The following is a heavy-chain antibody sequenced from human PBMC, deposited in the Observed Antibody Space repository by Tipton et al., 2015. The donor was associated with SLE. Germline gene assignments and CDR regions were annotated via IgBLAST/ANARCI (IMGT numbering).Heavy chain of an antibody. J-gene: IGHJ4*02. CDR3: ARGSASWFPYFDN. CDR1: GGSISTYY. CDR2: IYDSGYT. Sequence: TLSLTCSVSGGSISTYYWSWIRQPPGKGLEWIGYIYDSGYTNYNPSLKSRLTISGDTSKNQFSLELSSVTAADTAVYYGARGSASWFPYFDNWGQGTLVTVSS. V-gene: IGHV4-59*01. D-gene: IGHD6-13*01.